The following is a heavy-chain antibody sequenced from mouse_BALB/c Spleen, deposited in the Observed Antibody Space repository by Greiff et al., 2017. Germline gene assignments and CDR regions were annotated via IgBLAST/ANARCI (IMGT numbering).Heavy chain of an antibody. J-gene: IGHJ1*01. CDR2: IWSGGST. CDR3: ANSPYLGGDWYFDV. Sequence: QVQLQQSGPGLVQPSQSLSITCTVSGFSLTSYGVHWVRQSPGKGLEWLGVIWSGGSTDYNAAFISRLSISKDNSKSQVFFKMNSLQADDTAIYYCANSPYLGGDWYFDVWGAGTTVTVSS. CDR1: GFSLTSYG. V-gene: IGHV2-4-1*01. D-gene: IGHD4-1*01.